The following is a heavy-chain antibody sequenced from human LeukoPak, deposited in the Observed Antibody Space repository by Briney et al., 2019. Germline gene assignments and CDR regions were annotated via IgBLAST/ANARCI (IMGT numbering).Heavy chain of an antibody. V-gene: IGHV1-69*04. Sequence: SVKVSCKASGGTFSSYAISWVRQAPGQGLEWMGRIILIFGIANYAQKLQGRVTITADKSTSTAYMELSSLRSEDTAVYYCARPTETYYDILTGDSYGMDVWGQGTTVTVSS. J-gene: IGHJ6*02. CDR3: ARPTETYYDILTGDSYGMDV. D-gene: IGHD3-9*01. CDR2: IILIFGIA. CDR1: GGTFSSYA.